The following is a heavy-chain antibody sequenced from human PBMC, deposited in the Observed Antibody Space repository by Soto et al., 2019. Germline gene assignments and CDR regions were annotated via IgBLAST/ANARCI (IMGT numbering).Heavy chain of an antibody. CDR1: GYIFVNYG. CDR2: ISPYTGNT. CDR3: AMVDLYVTTTPQDV. J-gene: IGHJ6*02. D-gene: IGHD3-16*01. Sequence: QVQLEQSGDEVKKPGASVKVSCKASGYIFVNYGIAWVRQAPGQGLEWLGWISPYTGNTYYATKVQGRLTLXTXAXXSTAFMDLGSLTSADTAVHYCAMVDLYVTTTPQDVWGQGTTVTVSS. V-gene: IGHV1-18*01.